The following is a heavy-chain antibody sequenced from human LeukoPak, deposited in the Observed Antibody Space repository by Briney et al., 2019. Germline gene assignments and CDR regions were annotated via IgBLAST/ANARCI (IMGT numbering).Heavy chain of an antibody. CDR1: GYTFTGYS. D-gene: IGHD2-15*01. CDR3: ARAGYCSDGKCYTFDY. CDR2: INPNSGGT. V-gene: IGHV1-2*02. J-gene: IGHJ4*02. Sequence: ASVKVSCKASGYTFTGYSMHWVRQAPGQGLEWMGWINPNSGGTDCARRFQGRVTMTRDTSITMIYMEMSSLTPDDTAVYYCARAGYCSDGKCYTFDYWGQGTLVTVSS.